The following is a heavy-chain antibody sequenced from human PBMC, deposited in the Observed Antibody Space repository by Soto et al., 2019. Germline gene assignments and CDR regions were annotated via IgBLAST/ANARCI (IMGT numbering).Heavy chain of an antibody. CDR1: GFTFSSHA. CDR3: AKRESGSYCADY. D-gene: IGHD1-26*01. Sequence: EVQLLESGGGLVQPGGSLRLSCAASGFTFSSHAMSWVRQAPGKGLGWVSAISGGGGSTYYTDSVKGRFTISRDNSKNTLYLQMNSLRAEDTAVYYCAKRESGSYCADYWGQGTLVTVSS. CDR2: ISGGGGST. J-gene: IGHJ4*02. V-gene: IGHV3-23*01.